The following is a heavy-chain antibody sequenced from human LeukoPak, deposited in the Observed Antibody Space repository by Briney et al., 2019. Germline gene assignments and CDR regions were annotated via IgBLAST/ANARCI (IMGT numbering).Heavy chain of an antibody. V-gene: IGHV4-30-4*01. CDR2: IYYSGST. CDR3: ASSSTVTTPYFDY. CDR1: GGSISSGDYY. Sequence: PSETLSLTCTVSGGSISSGDYYWSWIRQPPGKGLEWIGYIYYSGSTYYNPSLKSRVTISVDTSKNQFSLKLSSVTAADTAVYYCASSSTVTTPYFDYWGQGTLVTVSS. J-gene: IGHJ4*02. D-gene: IGHD4-17*01.